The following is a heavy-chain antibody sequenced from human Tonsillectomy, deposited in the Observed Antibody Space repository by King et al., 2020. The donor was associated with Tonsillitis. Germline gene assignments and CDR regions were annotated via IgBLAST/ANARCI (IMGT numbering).Heavy chain of an antibody. Sequence: VQLVQSGAEVKKPGASVKVSCKVSGYTLTELSMHWVRQAPGKGLEWMGGFDPEDGETIYAQKFQGRVTMTEDTSTDTAYMELSSLRSEDTAVYYCAAFLVTVTTTWPSYYFDYWGQGTLVTVSS. V-gene: IGHV1-24*01. CDR1: GYTLTELS. CDR2: FDPEDGET. D-gene: IGHD4-11*01. CDR3: AAFLVTVTTTWPSYYFDY. J-gene: IGHJ4*02.